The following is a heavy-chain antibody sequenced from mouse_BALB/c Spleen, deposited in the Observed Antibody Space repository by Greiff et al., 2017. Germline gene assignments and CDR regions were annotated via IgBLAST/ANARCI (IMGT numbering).Heavy chain of an antibody. CDR1: GFSLTSYG. Sequence: VMLVESGPGLVAPSQSLSITCTVSGFSLTSYGVSWVRQPPGKGLEWLGVIWGDGSTNYHSALISRLSISKDNSKSQVFLKMNSLQTDDTAMYYCAKQRDYDYERAMDYWGQGTSVTVSS. CDR3: AKQRDYDYERAMDY. CDR2: IWGDGST. V-gene: IGHV2-3*01. J-gene: IGHJ4*01. D-gene: IGHD2-4*01.